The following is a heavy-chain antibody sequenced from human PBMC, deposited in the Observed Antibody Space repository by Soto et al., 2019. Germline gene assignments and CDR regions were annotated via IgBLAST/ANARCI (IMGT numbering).Heavy chain of an antibody. Sequence: SETLSLTCTVSGGSISSYYWSWIRQPPGKGLEWIGYIYYSGSTNYNPSLKSRVTISVDTSKNQFSLKLSSVTAADTAVYYCARVGLEYCSGGSCYSLDYWGQGTLVTVSS. CDR1: GGSISSYY. D-gene: IGHD2-15*01. CDR3: ARVGLEYCSGGSCYSLDY. V-gene: IGHV4-59*01. CDR2: IYYSGST. J-gene: IGHJ4*02.